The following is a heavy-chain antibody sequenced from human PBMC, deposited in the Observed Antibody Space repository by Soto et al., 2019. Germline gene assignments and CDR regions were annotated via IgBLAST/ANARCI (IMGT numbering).Heavy chain of an antibody. CDR3: ARERDYYGSGSYHRFDP. V-gene: IGHV1-18*01. Sequence: ASVKVSCKASGYTFTSYGISWVRQAPGQGLEWMGWISAYNGNTNYAQKLQGRVTMTTDTSTSTAYMELRSLRSDDTAVYYCARERDYYGSGSYHRFDPWGQGTLVTVSS. D-gene: IGHD3-10*01. CDR1: GYTFTSYG. J-gene: IGHJ5*02. CDR2: ISAYNGNT.